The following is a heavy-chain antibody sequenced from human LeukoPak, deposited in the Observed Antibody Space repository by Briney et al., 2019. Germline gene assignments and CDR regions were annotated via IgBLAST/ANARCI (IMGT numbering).Heavy chain of an antibody. CDR2: IYYSGST. CDR1: GASISSYY. Sequence: SETLSLTCTVSGASISSYYWSWIRQPPGKGLEWIGYIYYSGSTNYNPSLKSRVTISVDTSKNQFSLKLSSVTAADTAVYYCARVPCSSTSCYRRLAFDIWGQGTMVTVSS. V-gene: IGHV4-59*01. CDR3: ARVPCSSTSCYRRLAFDI. D-gene: IGHD2-2*01. J-gene: IGHJ3*02.